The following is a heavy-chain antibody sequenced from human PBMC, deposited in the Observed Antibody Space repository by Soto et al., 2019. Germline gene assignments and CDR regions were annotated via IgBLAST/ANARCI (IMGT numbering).Heavy chain of an antibody. Sequence: SETLSLTCAVYGGSFSGYYWSWILQPPGKGLEWIGEINHSGSTNYNPSLKSRVTISVDTSKNQFSLKLSSVTAADTAVYYCARGTIYYYGSGRNFDYWGQGTLVTVSS. V-gene: IGHV4-34*01. CDR1: GGSFSGYY. CDR3: ARGTIYYYGSGRNFDY. D-gene: IGHD3-10*01. J-gene: IGHJ4*02. CDR2: INHSGST.